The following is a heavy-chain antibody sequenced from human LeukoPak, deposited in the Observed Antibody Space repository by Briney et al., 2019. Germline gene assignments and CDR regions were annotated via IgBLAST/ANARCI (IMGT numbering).Heavy chain of an antibody. CDR2: ISSSSSYI. J-gene: IGHJ4*02. V-gene: IGHV3-21*01. Sequence: GGSLRLSCAASGFTFSSYSMNWVRQAPGKGLEWVSSISSSSSYIYYADSVKGRFTISRDNAKNTLYLQMNSLRAEDTAVYYCARKRDILTGYNDYWGQGTLVTVSS. CDR3: ARKRDILTGYNDY. D-gene: IGHD3-9*01. CDR1: GFTFSSYS.